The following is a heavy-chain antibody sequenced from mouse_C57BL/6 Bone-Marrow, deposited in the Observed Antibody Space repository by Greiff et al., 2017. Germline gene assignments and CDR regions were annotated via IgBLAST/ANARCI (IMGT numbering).Heavy chain of an antibody. CDR1: GYPFTSYW. CDR3: TRSWPNAWCAY. D-gene: IGHD6-5*01. V-gene: IGHV1-5*01. J-gene: IGHJ3*01. Sequence: EVQLQQSGTVLARPLASVKMSCQTSGYPFTSYWMHLVKQRHGQGLEWIGAIYPGNSANSYNQKFKGKAKLTAVTSASTAYMELSSLTNEDSAVYYCTRSWPNAWCAYWGQATLVTVSA. CDR2: IYPGNSAN.